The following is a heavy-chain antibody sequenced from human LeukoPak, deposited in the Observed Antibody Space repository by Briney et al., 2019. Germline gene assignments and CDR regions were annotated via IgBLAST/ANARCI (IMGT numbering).Heavy chain of an antibody. CDR2: INPNSGDT. D-gene: IGHD2-15*01. Sequence: GASVKVSCKDSGYTFTVYYMHWVRQAPGQGLEWMGWINPNSGDTHYAQKFQGRVTMTRDTSINTAYMELSRLRSDDTAVYYCARDQAFVYCSGGTCYDDYWGQGSLVTVSS. V-gene: IGHV1-2*02. CDR3: ARDQAFVYCSGGTCYDDY. CDR1: GYTFTVYY. J-gene: IGHJ4*02.